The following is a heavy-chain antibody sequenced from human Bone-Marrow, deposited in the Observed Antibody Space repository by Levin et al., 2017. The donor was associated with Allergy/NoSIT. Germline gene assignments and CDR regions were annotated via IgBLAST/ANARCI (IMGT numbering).Heavy chain of an antibody. CDR1: GFTFDTYG. V-gene: IGHV3-30*18. Sequence: SCVASGFTFDTYGIHWVRQAPGKGLEWVAVFSYDGSNKDYADSVKGRFTISRDTSKNTLYLHMNSLRFEDTAIYYCAKEDIDHCSGATCYAGMAFEIWGRGTMVTVSS. CDR3: AKEDIDHCSGATCYAGMAFEI. CDR2: FSYDGSNK. D-gene: IGHD2-15*01. J-gene: IGHJ3*02.